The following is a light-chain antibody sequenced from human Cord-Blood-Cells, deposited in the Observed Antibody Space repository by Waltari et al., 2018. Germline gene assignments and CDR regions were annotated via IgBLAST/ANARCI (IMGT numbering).Light chain of an antibody. CDR2: YDD. CDR1: SSNIGNNP. J-gene: IGLJ3*02. V-gene: IGLV1-36*01. CDR3: AAWDDSLNGWV. Sequence: QSVLTQPPSVSEAPRQRVTISCSGSSSNIGNNPVNWYQQLPGTAPKLLIYYDDLLPSGVSDRFSGSKSGTSASLAISGLQSEDEADYYCAAWDDSLNGWVFGGGTKLTVL.